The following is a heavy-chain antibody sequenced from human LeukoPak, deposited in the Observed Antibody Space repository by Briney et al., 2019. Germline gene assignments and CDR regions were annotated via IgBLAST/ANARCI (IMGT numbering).Heavy chain of an antibody. J-gene: IGHJ6*02. Sequence: PGGSLRLSCAASGFTVSSNYMSWVRQAPGKGLEWVSVIYSGGSTYYADSVKGRFTISRDNSKNTLYLQMNSLRAEDTAVYYCARPVFAYCSGGSCFSRDYYGMDVWGQGTTVTVSS. CDR1: GFTVSSNY. CDR2: IYSGGST. D-gene: IGHD2-15*01. CDR3: ARPVFAYCSGGSCFSRDYYGMDV. V-gene: IGHV3-53*01.